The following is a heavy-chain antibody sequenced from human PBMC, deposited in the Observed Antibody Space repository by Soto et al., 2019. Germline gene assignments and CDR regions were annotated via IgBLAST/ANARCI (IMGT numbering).Heavy chain of an antibody. CDR3: AREGSGYNF. CDR2: IIPVFGRP. CDR1: GGTFSSFG. D-gene: IGHD5-12*01. J-gene: IGHJ1*01. Sequence: ASVKVSCKASGGTFSSFGISWVRQAPGQGLEWMGGIIPVFGRPNYAQRFRGRLTITADESTNTGYMELIDLRSEDTAVYYCAREGSGYNFWGQGTQVTGSS. V-gene: IGHV1-69*13.